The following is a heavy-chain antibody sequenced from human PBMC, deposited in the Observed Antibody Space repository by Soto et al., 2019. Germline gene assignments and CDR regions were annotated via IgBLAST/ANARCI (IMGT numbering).Heavy chain of an antibody. CDR3: TTALHFNANKYLYGVDV. D-gene: IGHD3-3*02. Sequence: GGSLRLSCAASGFTFTKAWMNWVRQAPGKGLEWVGRIKRNTDAGTADYATPVEGRFSISRDDSKNMVYLQLNNMKTEDTAVYYCTTALHFNANKYLYGVDVWGQGTTVTVSS. CDR1: GFTFTKAW. CDR2: IKRNTDAGTA. J-gene: IGHJ6*02. V-gene: IGHV3-15*01.